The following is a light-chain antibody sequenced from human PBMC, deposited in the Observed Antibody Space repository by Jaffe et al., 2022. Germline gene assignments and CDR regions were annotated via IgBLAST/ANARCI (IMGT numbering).Light chain of an antibody. V-gene: IGKV1-9*01. CDR1: QGISSF. CDR2: TAS. CDR3: QHFNSYPLT. Sequence: DIQLTQSPSFLSASVGDRVTITCRASQGISSFLAWYQQKPGKAPKLLIYTASTLQSGVPSGFSGSGSGTEFTLTISSLQPEDFATYYCQHFNSYPLTFGGGTKVEIK. J-gene: IGKJ4*01.